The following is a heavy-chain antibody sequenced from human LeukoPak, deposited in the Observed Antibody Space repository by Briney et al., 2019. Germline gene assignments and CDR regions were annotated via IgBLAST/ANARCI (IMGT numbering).Heavy chain of an antibody. CDR1: GFTFSSYA. V-gene: IGHV3-30-3*01. CDR2: ISYDGSNK. Sequence: PGGSLRLSCAASGFTFSSYAMHWVRQAPGKGLEWVAVISYDGSNKYYADSVKGRFTISRDNSKNTLYLQMNSLRAEDTAVYYCASEPRYQLHIDYWGQGTLVTVSS. CDR3: ASEPRYQLHIDY. J-gene: IGHJ4*02. D-gene: IGHD2-2*01.